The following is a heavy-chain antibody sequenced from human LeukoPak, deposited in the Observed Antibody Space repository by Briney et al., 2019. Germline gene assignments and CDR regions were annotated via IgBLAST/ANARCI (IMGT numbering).Heavy chain of an antibody. Sequence: GGSLRLSCAASGFTFDDYAMHWVRQAPGKGLEWVSGISWNSGSIGYADSVKGRFTIPRDNAKNSLYLQMNSLRAEDTALYYCAKATTGTTRGAFDYWGQGTLVTVSS. V-gene: IGHV3-9*01. CDR1: GFTFDDYA. CDR2: ISWNSGSI. J-gene: IGHJ4*02. D-gene: IGHD1-1*01. CDR3: AKATTGTTRGAFDY.